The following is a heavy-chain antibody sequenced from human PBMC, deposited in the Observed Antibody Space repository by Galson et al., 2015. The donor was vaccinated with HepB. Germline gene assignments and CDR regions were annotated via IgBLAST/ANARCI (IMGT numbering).Heavy chain of an antibody. CDR1: GFTFGDYA. V-gene: IGHV3-49*04. J-gene: IGHJ6*02. CDR3: TRGSSGWYRGHYYYGMDV. CDR2: IRSKAYGGTT. Sequence: SLRLSCAASGFTFGDYAMSWVRQAPGKGLEWVGFIRSKAYGGTTEYAASVKGRFTISRDDSKSIAYLQMNSLKTEDTAVHYCTRGSSGWYRGHYYYGMDVWGQGTTVTVSS. D-gene: IGHD6-19*01.